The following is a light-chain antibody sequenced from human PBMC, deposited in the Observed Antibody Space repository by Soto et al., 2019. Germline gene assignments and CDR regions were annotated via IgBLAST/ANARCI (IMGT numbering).Light chain of an antibody. CDR2: VAS. CDR3: QQYGSSRGT. CDR1: QSVSSSY. Sequence: ELVLTQSPGTLSLSPGERATLSCRATQSVSSSYSAWYQQKPGQAPRLLIYVASSRATGIPDRFSGSGSGTDFTLTISRLEPEDFAVYYCQQYGSSRGTFGPGTKVYIK. V-gene: IGKV3-20*01. J-gene: IGKJ3*01.